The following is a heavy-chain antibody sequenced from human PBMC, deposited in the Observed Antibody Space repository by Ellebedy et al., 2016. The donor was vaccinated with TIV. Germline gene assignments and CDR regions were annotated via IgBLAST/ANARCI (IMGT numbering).Heavy chain of an antibody. J-gene: IGHJ4*02. CDR2: IYSGGST. D-gene: IGHD6-13*01. CDR1: GFTVSSNY. Sequence: GESLKISCEGSGFTVSSNYMSWVRQAPGKGPEWVSVIYSGGSTYYADSVKGRFTISRDNSKNTLYLQMNSLRAEDTAVYFCARLGVIAAAGASDYWGQGTLVIVSS. V-gene: IGHV3-66*04. CDR3: ARLGVIAAAGASDY.